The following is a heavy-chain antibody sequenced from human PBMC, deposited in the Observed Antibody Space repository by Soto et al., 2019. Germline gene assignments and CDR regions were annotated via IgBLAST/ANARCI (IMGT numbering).Heavy chain of an antibody. CDR3: ARSSGGNFGIIIEGTNWFAP. Sequence: ASVKVSCKAPRDTFTCYYINWVRQAPGQGLEWMGVINPHGGSTAYAQKFKGRVTLTRDTSASTVYMEVSSLTSEDTAMYYCARSSGGNFGIIIEGTNWFAP. CDR1: RDTFTCYY. V-gene: IGHV1-46*01. J-gene: IGHJ5*02. D-gene: IGHD1-26*01. CDR2: INPHGGST.